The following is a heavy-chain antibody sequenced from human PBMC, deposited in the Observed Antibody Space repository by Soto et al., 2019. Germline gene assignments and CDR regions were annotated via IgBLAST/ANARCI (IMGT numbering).Heavy chain of an antibody. D-gene: IGHD3-9*01. Sequence: QVQLQESGPGLVKPSQTLSLTCTVSGGSISSGGYYWSWIRQHPGKALEWIGYIYYSGSTYYNPSLKSRVTISVDTSKNQFSLKLSSVTAADTAVYYCARADYDILTGYSYYFDYWGQGTLVTVSS. CDR2: IYYSGST. CDR3: ARADYDILTGYSYYFDY. CDR1: GGSISSGGYY. J-gene: IGHJ4*02. V-gene: IGHV4-31*03.